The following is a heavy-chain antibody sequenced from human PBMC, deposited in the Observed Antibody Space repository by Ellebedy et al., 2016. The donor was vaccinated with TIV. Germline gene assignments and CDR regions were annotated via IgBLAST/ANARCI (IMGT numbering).Heavy chain of an antibody. CDR2: ISAYNGNT. D-gene: IGHD6-19*01. CDR1: GYTFTTYG. J-gene: IGHJ4*02. V-gene: IGHV1-18*01. Sequence: ASVKVSCKASGYTFTTYGITWVRQAPGQGLEWMGWISAYNGNTNYAQQFQGRVTMTTETSTSTAYMELRSLTSDDTAVYYCGRDHRQWLPSVADNWGQGTLVTVSA. CDR3: GRDHRQWLPSVADN.